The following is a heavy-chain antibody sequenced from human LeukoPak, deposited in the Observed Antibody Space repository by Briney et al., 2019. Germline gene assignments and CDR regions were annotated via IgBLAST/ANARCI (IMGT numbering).Heavy chain of an antibody. V-gene: IGHV4-61*02. D-gene: IGHD1-1*01. J-gene: IGHJ5*02. CDR1: GGSISSGSYY. CDR3: ARGTTATRGWFDP. Sequence: SETLSLTCTVSGGSISSGSYYWSWIRQPAGKGLEWIGRIYTSGSTNYNPSLKSRVTISVDTSKNQSSLKLSSMTAADTAVYYCARGTTATRGWFDPWGQGTLVTVSS. CDR2: IYTSGST.